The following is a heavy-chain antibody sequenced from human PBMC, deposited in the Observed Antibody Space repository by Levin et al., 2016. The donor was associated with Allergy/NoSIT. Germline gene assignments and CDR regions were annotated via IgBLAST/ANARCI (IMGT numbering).Heavy chain of an antibody. Sequence: VRQAPGKGLEWVSYISSSSSTIYYADSVKGRFTISRDNAKNSLYLQMNSLRDEDTAVYYCARVWSYNSSGGIDYWGQGTLVTVSS. D-gene: IGHD3-22*01. CDR3: ARVWSYNSSGGIDY. CDR2: ISSSSSTI. J-gene: IGHJ4*02. V-gene: IGHV3-48*02.